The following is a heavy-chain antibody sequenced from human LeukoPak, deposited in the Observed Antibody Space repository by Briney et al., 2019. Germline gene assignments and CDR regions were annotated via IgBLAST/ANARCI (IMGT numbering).Heavy chain of an antibody. D-gene: IGHD3-22*01. CDR2: IAPYNGNT. V-gene: IGHV1-18*01. J-gene: IGHJ4*02. CDR3: ARRGVYYYDSSGRANYYFDF. Sequence: ASVKVSCKASGGTFSSYAISWVRQAPGQELEWVGWIAPYNGNTNYAQKLQGRVTMTTDTSTSTAYMELRSLRPDDTAMYYCARRGVYYYDSSGRANYYFDFWGQGTLVTVSS. CDR1: GGTFSSYA.